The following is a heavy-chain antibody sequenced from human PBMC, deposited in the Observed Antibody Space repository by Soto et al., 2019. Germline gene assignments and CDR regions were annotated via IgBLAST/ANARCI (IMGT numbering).Heavy chain of an antibody. D-gene: IGHD5-18*01. V-gene: IGHV3-23*01. CDR1: GFTFSNYA. CDR2: ISGSGGNT. Sequence: EVQLLESGGDLVQPGGSLRLSCAASGFTFSNYAMSWVRQAPGKGLEWVSAISGSGGNTYYADSVKGRFTISRDNSKNTLYLQMNSLRAEDTAVYYCATHTAMVGSYWYFDLWGRGTLVPVSS. CDR3: ATHTAMVGSYWYFDL. J-gene: IGHJ2*01.